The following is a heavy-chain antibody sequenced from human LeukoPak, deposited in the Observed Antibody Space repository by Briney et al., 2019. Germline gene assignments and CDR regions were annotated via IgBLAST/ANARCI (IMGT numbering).Heavy chain of an antibody. D-gene: IGHD6-13*01. CDR3: ASAGIGAAAGDY. Sequence: ASVKVSCKASGYTFTGYYMHWVRQAPGQGLEWMGWINPNSGGTNYAQKLQGRVTMTTDTSTSTAYMELRSLRSDDTAVYYCASAGIGAAAGDYWGQGTLVTVSS. CDR1: GYTFTGYY. J-gene: IGHJ4*02. V-gene: IGHV1-2*02. CDR2: INPNSGGT.